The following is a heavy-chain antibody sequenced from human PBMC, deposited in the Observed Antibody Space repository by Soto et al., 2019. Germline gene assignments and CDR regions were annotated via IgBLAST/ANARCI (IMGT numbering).Heavy chain of an antibody. J-gene: IGHJ4*02. D-gene: IGHD1-26*01. CDR2: IYPGDSDT. Sequence: PVESLKISCKASGYRFSTYWIGWVRQRPGKGPEWMAIIYPGDSDTRENPSFQGQVTISADKSSNTVHLQWRSLKASDTAIYYCARLGGIVDTGTWIQWGQGTPVTV. CDR1: GYRFSTYW. V-gene: IGHV5-51*01. CDR3: ARLGGIVDTGTWIQ.